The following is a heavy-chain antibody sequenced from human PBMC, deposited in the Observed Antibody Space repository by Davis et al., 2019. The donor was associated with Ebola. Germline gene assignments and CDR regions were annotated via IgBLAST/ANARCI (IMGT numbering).Heavy chain of an antibody. CDR2: IYYSGST. J-gene: IGHJ6*02. CDR1: GGSISSYY. D-gene: IGHD2-2*02. CDR3: ARGEVRYCSSTNCYNYGMDV. Sequence: SETLSLTCTVSGGSISSYYWSWIRQPPGKGLEWIGYIYYSGSTYYNPSLKSRVTISVDTSKNQFSLKLSSVTAADTAVYYCARGEVRYCSSTNCYNYGMDVWGQGTTVTVSS. V-gene: IGHV4-30-4*01.